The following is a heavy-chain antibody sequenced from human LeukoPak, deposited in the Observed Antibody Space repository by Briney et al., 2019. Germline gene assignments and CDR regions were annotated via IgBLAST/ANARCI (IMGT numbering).Heavy chain of an antibody. CDR1: GFTFSSYS. V-gene: IGHV3-48*01. CDR2: ISSSSSTI. J-gene: IGHJ4*02. Sequence: LPGGSLRLSCAASGFTFSSYSMNWVRQAPGKGLEWVSYISSSSSTIYYADSVKGRFTISRDNAKNSLYLQMNSLRAEDTAVYYCARPGYRELPRTKGLYYFDYWGQGTLVTVSS. CDR3: ARPGYRELPRTKGLYYFDY. D-gene: IGHD1-26*01.